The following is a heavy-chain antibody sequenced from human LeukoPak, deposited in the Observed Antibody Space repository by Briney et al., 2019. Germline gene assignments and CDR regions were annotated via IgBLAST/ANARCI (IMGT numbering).Heavy chain of an antibody. CDR1: GGSFSGYY. Sequence: SETLSLTCAVYGGSFSGYYWSWIRQPPGKGLEWIGEINHSGSTNYNPSLKSRVTISVDTSKNQFSLKLSSVTAADTAVYYCARGVYYYGSGSYYYFDYWGQGTLVTVSS. J-gene: IGHJ4*02. CDR2: INHSGST. V-gene: IGHV4-34*01. D-gene: IGHD3-10*01. CDR3: ARGVYYYGSGSYYYFDY.